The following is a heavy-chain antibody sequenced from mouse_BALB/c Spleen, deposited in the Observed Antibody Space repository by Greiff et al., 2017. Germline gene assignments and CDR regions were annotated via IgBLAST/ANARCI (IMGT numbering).Heavy chain of an antibody. V-gene: IGHV1S81*02. D-gene: IGHD2-14*01. J-gene: IGHJ2*01. CDR1: GYTFTSYY. CDR3: TRRDYRYDGRVDY. Sequence: QVQLQQSGAELVKPGASVKLSCKASGYTFTSYYMYWVKQRPGQGLEWIGEINPSNGGTNFNEKFKSKATLTVDKSSSTAYMQLSSLTSEASAVYYCTRRDYRYDGRVDYWGQGTTLTVSS. CDR2: INPSNGGT.